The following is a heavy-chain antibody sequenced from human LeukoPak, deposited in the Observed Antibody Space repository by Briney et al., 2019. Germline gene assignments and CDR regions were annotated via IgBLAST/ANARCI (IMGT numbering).Heavy chain of an antibody. D-gene: IGHD2-15*01. Sequence: ASVKVSCKASGYTFTSYGISWVRRAPGQGLEWMGWISAYNGNTNYAQKLQGRVTMTTDTSTSTAYMELRSLRSDDTAVYYCARSVYCSGGSCYSEADYWGQGTLVTVSS. J-gene: IGHJ4*02. CDR3: ARSVYCSGGSCYSEADY. CDR2: ISAYNGNT. CDR1: GYTFTSYG. V-gene: IGHV1-18*01.